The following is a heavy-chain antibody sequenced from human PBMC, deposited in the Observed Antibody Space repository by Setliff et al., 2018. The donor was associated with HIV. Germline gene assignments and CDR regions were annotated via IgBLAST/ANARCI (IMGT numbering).Heavy chain of an antibody. CDR3: ARGWEGGMDY. Sequence: ASVKVSCKTSGYIFTAYYIHCVRQAPGQGLEWLGMINPSGGSTWYAQKFQGRVTMTGDTSTNTLYMELSSLRSEDTAVYYCARGWEGGMDYWGQGTLVTAPQ. CDR2: INPSGGST. V-gene: IGHV1-46*01. CDR1: GYIFTAYY. D-gene: IGHD1-26*01. J-gene: IGHJ4*02.